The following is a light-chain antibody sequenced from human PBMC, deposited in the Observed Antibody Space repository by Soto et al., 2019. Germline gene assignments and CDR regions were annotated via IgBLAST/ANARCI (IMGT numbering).Light chain of an antibody. J-gene: IGKJ3*01. Sequence: DIQMTQSHSTLSASVGDRVTITCRASQRISNWLAWYQQKPGKAPKLLIYKASSLESGVTSRFSGSGSGTELTLTISSVQPDDFATYYCQQYNSGGFTFGPGNKVDIK. V-gene: IGKV1-5*03. CDR3: QQYNSGGFT. CDR1: QRISNW. CDR2: KAS.